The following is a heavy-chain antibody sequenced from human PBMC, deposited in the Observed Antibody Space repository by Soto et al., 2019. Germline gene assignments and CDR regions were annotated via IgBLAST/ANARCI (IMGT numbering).Heavy chain of an antibody. D-gene: IGHD3-10*01. Sequence: EEQLLESGGGLVQPGGSLRLSCAASGFTFSSSAMSWVRQAPGKGLEWVSAISGTGANTYYADYVKGRFTVSRDNAENTLYLQLNSLRTEDTAAYYCVRTDKMVRGVKLGMDVWGQGTTVTVSS. CDR1: GFTFSSSA. CDR2: ISGTGANT. V-gene: IGHV3-23*01. CDR3: VRTDKMVRGVKLGMDV. J-gene: IGHJ6*02.